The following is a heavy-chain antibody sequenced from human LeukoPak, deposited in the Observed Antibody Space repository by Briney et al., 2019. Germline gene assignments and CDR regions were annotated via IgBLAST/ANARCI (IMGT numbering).Heavy chain of an antibody. CDR3: ARDSWLGSNRAFDY. CDR1: GGSISSFY. J-gene: IGHJ4*02. V-gene: IGHV4-59*01. D-gene: IGHD6-19*01. CDR2: IYNGGNT. Sequence: SETLSLTCTVSGGSISSFYWSWIRQPPGKGLEWIGNIYNGGNTNYNPSLKSRVTISADTSKNQFSLRLRSVSAADTAVYYCARDSWLGSNRAFDYWGQGTLVTVSS.